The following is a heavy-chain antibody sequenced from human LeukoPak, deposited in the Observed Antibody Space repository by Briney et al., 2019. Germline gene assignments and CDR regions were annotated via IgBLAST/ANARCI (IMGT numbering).Heavy chain of an antibody. CDR3: AREEGYYDSSGYYLGIDY. Sequence: GGSLRLSCAASGFTFSSYSMNWVRQAPGKGLEWVSSISSSSSYIYYADSVKGRFTISRDNAKNSLYLQMNSLRAEDTAVYYCAREEGYYDSSGYYLGIDYWGQGTLVTVSS. CDR1: GFTFSSYS. V-gene: IGHV3-21*01. J-gene: IGHJ4*02. CDR2: ISSSSSYI. D-gene: IGHD3-22*01.